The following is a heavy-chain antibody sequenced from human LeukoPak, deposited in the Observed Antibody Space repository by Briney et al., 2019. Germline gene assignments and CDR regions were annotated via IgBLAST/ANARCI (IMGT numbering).Heavy chain of an antibody. J-gene: IGHJ4*02. CDR1: GGTFSSYA. V-gene: IGHV1-69*04. CDR3: ARANSYGNIDY. D-gene: IGHD5-18*01. CDR2: IIPILGIA. Sequence: SVTVSCKASGGTFSSYAISWVRQAPGQGLEWMGRIIPILGIANYAQKFQGRVTITADKSTSTAYMELSSLRSEDTAVYYCARANSYGNIDYWGQGTLVTVSS.